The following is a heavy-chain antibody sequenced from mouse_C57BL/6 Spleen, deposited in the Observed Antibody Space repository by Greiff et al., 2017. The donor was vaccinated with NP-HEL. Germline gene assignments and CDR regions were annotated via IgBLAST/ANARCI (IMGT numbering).Heavy chain of an antibody. J-gene: IGHJ3*01. D-gene: IGHD2-2*01. CDR1: GYPFTDYY. CDR2: IYPGSGNT. CDR3: AGGYDAWFAY. V-gene: IGHV1-76*01. Sequence: QVQLQQSGAELVRPGASVKLSCKASGYPFTDYYINWVKQRPGQGLEWIARIYPGSGNTYYNEKFKGKATLTAEKSSSTAYMQLSRLTSEDSAVYFCAGGYDAWFAYWGQGTLVTVSA.